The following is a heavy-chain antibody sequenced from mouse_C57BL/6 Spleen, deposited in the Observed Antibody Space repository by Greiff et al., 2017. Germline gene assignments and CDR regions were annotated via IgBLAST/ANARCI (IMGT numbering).Heavy chain of an antibody. V-gene: IGHV5-4*03. CDR2: ISDGGSYT. D-gene: IGHD2-3*01. J-gene: IGHJ2*01. CDR3: ARSDGYDFDD. CDR1: GFTFSSYA. Sequence: EVMLVESGGGLVKPGGSLKLSCAASGFTFSSYAMSWVRQTPEKRLEWVATISDGGSYTYYPDNVKGRFTISRDNAKNNLYLQVSHLKSEDTAMYYCARSDGYDFDDWGQGTTLTVSS.